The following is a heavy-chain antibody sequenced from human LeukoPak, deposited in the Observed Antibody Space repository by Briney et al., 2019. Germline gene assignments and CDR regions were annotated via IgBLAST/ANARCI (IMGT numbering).Heavy chain of an antibody. CDR1: GDSLNSYY. J-gene: IGHJ4*02. V-gene: IGHV4-59*01. CDR2: IFSSGSS. Sequence: SETLSLTCTVSGDSLNSYYWSWIRQPPGEGLQWIGYIFSSGSSNYNASLRSRVAISVDTSKNQFSLKLTSVTAADTAVYYCAGRAERFFDYWGQGILVTVSS. CDR3: AGRAERFFDY. D-gene: IGHD1-26*01.